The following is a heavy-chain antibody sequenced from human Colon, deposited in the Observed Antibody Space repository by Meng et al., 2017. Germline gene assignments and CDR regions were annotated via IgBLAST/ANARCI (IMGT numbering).Heavy chain of an antibody. CDR2: MNPNNGNT. J-gene: IGHJ5*01. Sequence: QVQLVQSGAEVRKPGASVKVTCTASGYTFPSSDINWVRQATGRGLEWLGWMNPNNGNTGSAQKFQGRVSMTRDTSIGTAYMELSGLTSEDTAVYYCARTAMLDSWGQGTLVTVSS. D-gene: IGHD2-2*01. CDR3: ARTAMLDS. CDR1: GYTFPSSD. V-gene: IGHV1-8*01.